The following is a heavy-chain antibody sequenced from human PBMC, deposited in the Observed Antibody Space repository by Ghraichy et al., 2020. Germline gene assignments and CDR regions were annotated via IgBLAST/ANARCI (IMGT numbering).Heavy chain of an antibody. Sequence: GGSLRLFCAASGFTFRSYAVTWVRQAPGKGLDWVSTISGSGRSTYYAGSVKGRFTISRDNSKNTLYPQMDSLRADDTAVYYCVSPQYSNWPNFDPWGRGTLFTLSS. D-gene: IGHD1-20*01. J-gene: IGHJ2*01. CDR1: GFTFRSYA. V-gene: IGHV3-23*01. CDR3: VSPQYSNWPNFDP. CDR2: ISGSGRST.